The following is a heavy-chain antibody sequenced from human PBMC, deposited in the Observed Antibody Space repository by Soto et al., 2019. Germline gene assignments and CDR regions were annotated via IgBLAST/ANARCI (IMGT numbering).Heavy chain of an antibody. CDR2: ISGSGGST. CDR3: AKDLPKDYYDSSGHFDY. Sequence: PGGSLRLCWAAYGCNFSSYGVSWVRQDPGKGLEWVSAISGSGGSTYYADSVKGRFTISRDNSKNTLYLQMNSLRAEDTAVYYCAKDLPKDYYDSSGHFDYWGQGTLVTVSS. V-gene: IGHV3-23*01. CDR1: GCNFSSYG. J-gene: IGHJ4*02. D-gene: IGHD3-22*01.